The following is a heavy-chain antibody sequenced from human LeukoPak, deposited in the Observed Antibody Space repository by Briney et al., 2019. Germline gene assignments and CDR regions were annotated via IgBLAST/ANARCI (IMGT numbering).Heavy chain of an antibody. V-gene: IGHV3-74*01. Sequence: PGGSLRLSCAASGFTFSSYWMHWVRQAPGKGLVWVSRINSDGSSTSYADSVKGRFTISRDNAKNTLYLQMNSLRAEDTAVCYCARDQYEADYYYSGMDVWGKGTTVTVSS. J-gene: IGHJ6*04. CDR1: GFTFSSYW. CDR2: INSDGSST. CDR3: ARDQYEADYYYSGMDV. D-gene: IGHD2-2*01.